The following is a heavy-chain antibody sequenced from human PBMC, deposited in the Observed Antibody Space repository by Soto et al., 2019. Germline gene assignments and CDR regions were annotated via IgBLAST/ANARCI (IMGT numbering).Heavy chain of an antibody. D-gene: IGHD1-26*01. Sequence: PSETLSLTCTVSGGSINRYYWIWIRQPPGKGLEWIGYIYYFGSSGRTSYNPSLKSRVTISVDTSKNTLYLQMNSLRAEDTSVYYCAKEGGLSGSYYISSSYYFDYWGQGTLVTVSS. J-gene: IGHJ4*02. V-gene: IGHV4-59*01. CDR2: IYYFGSSGRT. CDR3: AKEGGLSGSYYISSSYYFDY. CDR1: GGSINRYY.